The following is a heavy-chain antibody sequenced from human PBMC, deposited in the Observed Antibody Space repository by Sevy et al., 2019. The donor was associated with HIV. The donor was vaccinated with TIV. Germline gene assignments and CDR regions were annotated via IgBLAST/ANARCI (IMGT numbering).Heavy chain of an antibody. CDR1: GGTFSSYA. CDR2: IIPIFGTA. J-gene: IGHJ4*02. V-gene: IGHV1-69*13. D-gene: IGHD3-10*01. CDR3: ARVREGGYLDY. Sequence: ASVKVSCKASGGTFSSYAISWVRQAPGQGLEWMGGIIPIFGTANYAQKFQGRVTITADESTSTAYMERSSLRSEDTAVYYCARVREGGYLDYRGQGTLVTVSS.